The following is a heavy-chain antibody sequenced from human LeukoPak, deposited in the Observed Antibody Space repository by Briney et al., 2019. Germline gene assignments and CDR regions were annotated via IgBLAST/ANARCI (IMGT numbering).Heavy chain of an antibody. CDR3: ARYGSGSYHFDY. Sequence: PSETLSLTSTVSGGSISGYYWSWIRQPPGKGLEWIGFIHYSGSTNYNPSLKSRVTISVDTSKNQFSLKLSSLTAADTAVYYCARYGSGSYHFDYWGQGTLVTVSS. CDR1: GGSISGYY. V-gene: IGHV4-59*01. CDR2: IHYSGST. D-gene: IGHD3-10*01. J-gene: IGHJ4*02.